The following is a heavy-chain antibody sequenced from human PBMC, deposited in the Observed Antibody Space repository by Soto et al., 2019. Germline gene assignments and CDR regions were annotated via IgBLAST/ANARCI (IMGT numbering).Heavy chain of an antibody. CDR3: AKVPRYCSGTSCYAGYFQH. D-gene: IGHD2-2*01. J-gene: IGHJ1*01. CDR2: ISGSGGST. Sequence: GSLRLSCAASGFTFSSYAMSWVRQAPGKGLEWVSTISGSGGSTYYADSVKGQFPISRDNSKNTLYLQMNSLTAEDTAVYYCAKVPRYCSGTSCYAGYFQHWGQGTLVTVSS. V-gene: IGHV3-23*01. CDR1: GFTFSSYA.